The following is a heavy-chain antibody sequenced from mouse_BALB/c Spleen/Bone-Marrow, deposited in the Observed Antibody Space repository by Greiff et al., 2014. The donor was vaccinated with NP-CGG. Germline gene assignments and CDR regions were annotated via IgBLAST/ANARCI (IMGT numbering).Heavy chain of an antibody. J-gene: IGHJ1*01. Sequence: VQLQQSGAELVKPGASVKLSCKASGYTFTSYWMHWVKPRPGQGLEWIGEINPSNGRTNYNEKFKSKATLTADKSSSTAYMQLSSLTAEDSAVDYCARWNYYGSLYWYFDVWGAGTTVTVSS. CDR1: GYTFTSYW. CDR2: INPSNGRT. V-gene: IGHV1S81*02. D-gene: IGHD1-1*01. CDR3: ARWNYYGSLYWYFDV.